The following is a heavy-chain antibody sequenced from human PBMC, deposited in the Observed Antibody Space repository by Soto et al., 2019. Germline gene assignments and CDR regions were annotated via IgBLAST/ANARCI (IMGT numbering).Heavy chain of an antibody. CDR1: GFTFGDYA. J-gene: IGHJ4*02. CDR2: IRSKAYGGTT. CDR3: TSYLDTAMEEYYFDY. V-gene: IGHV3-49*04. D-gene: IGHD5-18*01. Sequence: GGSLRLSCTASGFTFGDYAMSWVRQAPGKGLEWVGFIRSKAYGGTTEYAASVKGSFTIARDDSKSIAYLQMNSLKTEDTAVYYCTSYLDTAMEEYYFDYWGQGTLVTVSS.